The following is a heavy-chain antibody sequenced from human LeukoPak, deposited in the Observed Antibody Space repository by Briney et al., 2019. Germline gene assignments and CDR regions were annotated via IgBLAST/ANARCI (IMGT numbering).Heavy chain of an antibody. J-gene: IGHJ2*01. D-gene: IGHD5-24*01. V-gene: IGHV3-23*01. CDR2: ISGSGGST. CDR1: GFTFSSYA. Sequence: GGSLRLSCAASGFTFSSYAMSWVRQAPGKGLEWVSTISGSGGSTYYADSVTGRFTISRDNSKNTLNPQMNSLRAEDTAVYYCAKMATVRYFDLWGRGTLVTVSS. CDR3: AKMATVRYFDL.